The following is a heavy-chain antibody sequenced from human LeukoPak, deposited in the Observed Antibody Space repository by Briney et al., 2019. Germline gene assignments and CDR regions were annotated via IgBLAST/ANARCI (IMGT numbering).Heavy chain of an antibody. J-gene: IGHJ2*01. V-gene: IGHV3-23*01. CDR3: ARELVSSGTGYFDL. D-gene: IGHD3-10*02. CDR1: GFTFGNFG. Sequence: GGSLRLSCEASGFTFGNFGMTWVRQAPGRGLQWVSGITGGTTWTYYAASVKGRFTVSRDNSQNTLHLQMNSLRADDTAVYYCARELVSSGTGYFDLWGRGTLVTVSS. CDR2: ITGGTTWT.